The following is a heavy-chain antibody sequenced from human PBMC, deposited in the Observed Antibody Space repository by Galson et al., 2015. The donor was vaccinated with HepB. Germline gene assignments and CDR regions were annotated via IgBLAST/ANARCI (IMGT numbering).Heavy chain of an antibody. V-gene: IGHV3-23*01. CDR2: IHPSGGRT. CDR3: AKGFPRYTSGWYLGGVAYFDH. D-gene: IGHD6-19*01. CDR1: GFSFSKAW. J-gene: IGHJ4*02. Sequence: SLRLSCAASGFSFSKAWMNWVRQAPGKGLEWVSGIHPSGGRTYYADSVKGRFTISRDNSKNTLYLQINSLRAEDTAVYYCAKGFPRYTSGWYLGGVAYFDHWGQGALVAVSS.